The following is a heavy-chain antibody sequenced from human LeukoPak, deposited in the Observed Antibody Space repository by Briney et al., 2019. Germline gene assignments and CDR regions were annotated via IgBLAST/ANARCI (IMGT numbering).Heavy chain of an antibody. D-gene: IGHD2-15*01. J-gene: IGHJ4*02. CDR2: IWHDGSYI. CDR3: AREIVGEGNFDC. V-gene: IGHV3-33*08. CDR1: GFTFSSYA. Sequence: GGSLRLSCEGSGFTFSSYAMSWVRQTPGKGLEWVAAIWHDGSYIFYADSVKGRFTISRDNSRNTLFLQMDSLRAEDTALYYCAREIVGEGNFDCWGQGTLVTVSS.